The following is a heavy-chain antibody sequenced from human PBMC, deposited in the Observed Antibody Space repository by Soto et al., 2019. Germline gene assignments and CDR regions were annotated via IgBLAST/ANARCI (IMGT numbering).Heavy chain of an antibody. V-gene: IGHV3-15*01. J-gene: IGHJ4*02. CDR3: TTGPRGYGSGSYYRIDY. Sequence: RRLSCAASGFTFSNAWMSWVRQAPGKGLEWVGRIKSKTDGGTTDYAAPVKGRFTISRDDSKNTLYLQMNSLKTEDTAVYYCTTGPRGYGSGSYYRIDYWGQGTLVTVSS. CDR2: IKSKTDGGTT. D-gene: IGHD3-10*01. CDR1: GFTFSNAW.